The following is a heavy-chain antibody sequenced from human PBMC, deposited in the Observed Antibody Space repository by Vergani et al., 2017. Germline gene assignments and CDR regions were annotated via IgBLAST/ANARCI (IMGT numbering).Heavy chain of an antibody. J-gene: IGHJ4*02. CDR3: ARDGRIVAEGTELDC. D-gene: IGHD1-14*01. CDR2: VNPEGTNT. Sequence: EVQLVESGGGLVQPGGSLRLSCAASGFTFSRHWMHWVRQAPGKWLVWVSRVNPEGTNTPYADSEKGRVTISRDNARNMMYLQLNRLRDEDTAVYYCARDGRIVAEGTELDCWGQGSLVTVSS. V-gene: IGHV3-74*01. CDR1: GFTFSRHW.